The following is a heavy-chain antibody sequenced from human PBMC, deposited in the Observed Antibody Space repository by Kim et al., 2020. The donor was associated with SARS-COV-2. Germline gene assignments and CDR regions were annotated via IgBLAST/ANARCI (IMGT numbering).Heavy chain of an antibody. CDR1: GGSISSGGYY. J-gene: IGHJ6*02. Sequence: SETLSLTCTVSGGSISSGGYYWSWIRQHPGKGLEWIGYIYYSGSTYYNPSLKSRVTISVDTSKNQFSLKLSSVTAADTAVYYCARGGYYDPYGMDVWGQGTTVTVSS. V-gene: IGHV4-31*03. D-gene: IGHD3-22*01. CDR2: IYYSGST. CDR3: ARGGYYDPYGMDV.